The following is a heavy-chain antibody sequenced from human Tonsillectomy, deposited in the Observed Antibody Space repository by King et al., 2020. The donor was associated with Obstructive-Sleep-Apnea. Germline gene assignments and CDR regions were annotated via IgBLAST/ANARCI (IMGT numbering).Heavy chain of an antibody. V-gene: IGHV1-18*01. CDR2: ISGHNGDT. Sequence: VQLVESGGEVKKPGASVRVSCKASGYNFKTYVLSWVRQAPGQGLECRGWISGHNGDTNYAQRLRGRVVMTADTTTSTAYMELSSLTPDDTAVYYCARDLFYYNSGTSYEDTFDIWGQGTMVTVSS. CDR1: GYNFKTYV. J-gene: IGHJ3*02. CDR3: ARDLFYYNSGTSYEDTFDI. D-gene: IGHD3-10*01.